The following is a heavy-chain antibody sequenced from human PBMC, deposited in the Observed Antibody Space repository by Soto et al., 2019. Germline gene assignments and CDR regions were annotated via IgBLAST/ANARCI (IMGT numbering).Heavy chain of an antibody. Sequence: SETLSLTCTLSGGSVRAPDWWNWVRQSPDKGLEWIAEVHISGHSNYNPSLRSRVSVSIDSSKNQFYLNLNSVTAADTAIYYCARVRQGCSANNCYFDPWGQGTQVTVSS. CDR2: VHISGHS. J-gene: IGHJ5*01. D-gene: IGHD1-1*01. CDR3: ARVRQGCSANNCYFDP. CDR1: GGSVRAPDW. V-gene: IGHV4-4*02.